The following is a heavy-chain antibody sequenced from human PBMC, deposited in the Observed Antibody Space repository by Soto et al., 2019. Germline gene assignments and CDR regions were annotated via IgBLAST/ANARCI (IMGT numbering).Heavy chain of an antibody. CDR2: IYPSGST. CDR3: VRGRSYSVYDF. V-gene: IGHV4-4*07. CDR1: GCSISDHP. D-gene: IGHD5-12*01. Sequence: ETLCLTCTVAGCSISDHPWIWIRQPAGKGLEWIGHIYPSGSTSYNPSLRSRVTMSLDTSSNQIFLNLTSVTAADTAVFYCVRGRSYSVYDFWGPGNLVTVSS. J-gene: IGHJ1*01.